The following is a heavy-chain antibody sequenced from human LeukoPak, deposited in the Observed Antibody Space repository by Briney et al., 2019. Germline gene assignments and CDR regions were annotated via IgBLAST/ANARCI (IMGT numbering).Heavy chain of an antibody. CDR2: ISGRSSTI. CDR1: GFTFSSYA. V-gene: IGHV3-48*01. J-gene: IGHJ4*02. D-gene: IGHD1-26*01. Sequence: GGSLRLSCAASGFTFSSYAMNWVRQAPGKGLEWISYISGRSSTIYYADSVRGRFTISRDNAKNSMYLQMNSLRAEDTAVYYCARDRLTSGSYFFDYWGQGTLVTVSS. CDR3: ARDRLTSGSYFFDY.